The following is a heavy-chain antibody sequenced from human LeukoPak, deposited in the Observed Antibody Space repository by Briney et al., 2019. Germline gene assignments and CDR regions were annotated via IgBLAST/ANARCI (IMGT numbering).Heavy chain of an antibody. CDR3: AKDLYTYGTTPLDY. CDR2: ISSSGGST. CDR1: GFTFSSYA. J-gene: IGHJ4*02. V-gene: IGHV3-23*01. Sequence: PGGSLRLSCAASGFTFSSYAMSWVRQTAGKGLEWVSSISSSGGSTYYADSVKGRFTISRDYSENTLYLQMNSLRAEDTAVYYCAKDLYTYGTTPLDYWGQGTLVTVSS. D-gene: IGHD5-18*01.